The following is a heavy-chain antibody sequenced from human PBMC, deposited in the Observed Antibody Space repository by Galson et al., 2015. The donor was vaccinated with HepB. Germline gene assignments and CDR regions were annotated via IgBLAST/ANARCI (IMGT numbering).Heavy chain of an antibody. CDR2: IYSGGAT. J-gene: IGHJ6*04. V-gene: IGHV3-53*01. CDR1: RFTFDDYA. Sequence: SLRLSCAASRFTFDDYAMHWVRQVPGKGLEWVALIYSGGATEYADSVKGRFTISRDNFKNTVYLQMNSLRVEDTAIYYCARERFMDVWGRGTTVTVSS. CDR3: ARERFMDV.